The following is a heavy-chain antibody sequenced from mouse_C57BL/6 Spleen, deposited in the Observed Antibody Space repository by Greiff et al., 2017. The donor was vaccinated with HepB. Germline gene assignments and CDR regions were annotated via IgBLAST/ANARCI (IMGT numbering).Heavy chain of an antibody. CDR3: ARQGVITTVFDY. D-gene: IGHD1-1*01. V-gene: IGHV5-6*01. J-gene: IGHJ2*01. CDR2: ISSGGSYT. Sequence: EVQVVESGGDLVKPGGSLKLSCAASGFTFSSYGMSWVRQTPDKRLEWVATISSGGSYTYYPDSVKGRFTISRDNAKNTLYLQMSSLKSEDTAMYYCARQGVITTVFDYWGQGTTLTVSS. CDR1: GFTFSSYG.